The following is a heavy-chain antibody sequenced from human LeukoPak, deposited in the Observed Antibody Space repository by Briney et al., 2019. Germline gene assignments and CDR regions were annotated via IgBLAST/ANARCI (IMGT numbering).Heavy chain of an antibody. Sequence: GGSLRLSCAASGFTFSSYAMSWVRQAPGKGLEWVSAISGSGGSTYYADSVKGRFTISRDNSKNTLYLQMNSLRAEDTAVYYCAKDMYPNYYYYGMDVWGQGTTVTVSS. D-gene: IGHD2-8*01. J-gene: IGHJ6*02. CDR3: AKDMYPNYYYYGMDV. V-gene: IGHV3-23*01. CDR1: GFTFSSYA. CDR2: ISGSGGST.